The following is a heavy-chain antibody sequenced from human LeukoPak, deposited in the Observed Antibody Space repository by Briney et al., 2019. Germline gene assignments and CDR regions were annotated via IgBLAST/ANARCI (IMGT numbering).Heavy chain of an antibody. CDR2: IYYSGST. Sequence: SETLSLTCTVSGGSISSSTSGWGWYWGWIRQPPGKGLEWIGSIYYSGSTYYNPSLKGRVTISVDTSKNQFSLKLSSVTAADTAVYYCARAAGYSRNNWFDPWGQGTLVTVSS. V-gene: IGHV4-39*07. D-gene: IGHD6-13*01. J-gene: IGHJ5*02. CDR1: GGSISSSTSGWGWY. CDR3: ARAAGYSRNNWFDP.